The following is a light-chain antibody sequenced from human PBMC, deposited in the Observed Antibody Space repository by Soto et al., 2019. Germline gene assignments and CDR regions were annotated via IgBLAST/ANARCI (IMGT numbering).Light chain of an antibody. V-gene: IGLV1-44*01. CDR3: AAWDDSLSVV. Sequence: QLVLTQPPSASGTPGQRVTISCSGSSSNIGSNTVNWYQQLPGTAPKLLIYSNNQRPSGVPDRFSGSKSGTSASLAINGLQSEDEADYYCAAWDDSLSVVFGGGTKLTVL. J-gene: IGLJ2*01. CDR2: SNN. CDR1: SSNIGSNT.